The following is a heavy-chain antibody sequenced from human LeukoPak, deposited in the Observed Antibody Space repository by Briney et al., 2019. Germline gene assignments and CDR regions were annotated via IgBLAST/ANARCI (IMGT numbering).Heavy chain of an antibody. CDR3: ARVRDYGDYPPDY. CDR2: IGGSGTTI. Sequence: PGRSLRLSCAASGFTFSSYSMNWVRQAPGKGLEWASYIGGSGTTIYYADSVKGRFTISRDNAKNSLYLQMSSLRAEDTAVYYCARVRDYGDYPPDYWGQGTLVTVSS. V-gene: IGHV3-48*01. J-gene: IGHJ4*02. D-gene: IGHD4-17*01. CDR1: GFTFSSYS.